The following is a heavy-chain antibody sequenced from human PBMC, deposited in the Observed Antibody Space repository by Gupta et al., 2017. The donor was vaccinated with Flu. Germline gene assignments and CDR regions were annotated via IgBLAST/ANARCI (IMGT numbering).Heavy chain of an antibody. Sequence: EVQLVESGGGLVQPGGSLSLPCAASGFTFSSYWMSWVRQAPGKGLEWVANIKQDGSEKYYVDSVKGRFTISRDNAKNSLYLQMNSLRAEDTAVYYCARDDSSGYYYGSFDYWGQGTLVTVSS. CDR3: ARDDSSGYYYGSFDY. CDR1: GFTFSSYW. CDR2: IKQDGSEK. J-gene: IGHJ4*02. V-gene: IGHV3-7*01. D-gene: IGHD3-22*01.